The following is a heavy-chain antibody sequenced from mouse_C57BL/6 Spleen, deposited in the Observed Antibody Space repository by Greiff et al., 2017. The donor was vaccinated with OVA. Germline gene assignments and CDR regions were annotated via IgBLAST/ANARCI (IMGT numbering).Heavy chain of an antibody. D-gene: IGHD1-1*01. CDR1: GYTFTSYW. J-gene: IGHJ4*01. V-gene: IGHV1-72*01. CDR3: ASGGVVEIDAMDY. CDR2: IAPNSGGT. Sequence: QVQLKQPGAELVKPGASVKLSCQASGYTFTSYWMHWVPQRPGRGLEWLGRIAPNSGGTPYNEKFTSKATLTVDKPSRTAYMQLSSLTSEDSAVYYCASGGVVEIDAMDYWGQGTSATVSS.